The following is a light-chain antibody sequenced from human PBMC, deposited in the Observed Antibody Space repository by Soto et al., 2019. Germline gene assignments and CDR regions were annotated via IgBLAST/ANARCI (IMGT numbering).Light chain of an antibody. V-gene: IGLV2-23*02. CDR3: CSRL. CDR1: STDPATYDL. CDR2: EVA. J-gene: IGLJ2*01. Sequence: QSALTQPASVSGSPGQSITISCTGTSTDPATYDLVSWYQQHPGKAPQLIIYEVAKRPSGVSARFSGSQSGDTASLTISGPQAADEAYYYCCSRLFGGGTKLTVL.